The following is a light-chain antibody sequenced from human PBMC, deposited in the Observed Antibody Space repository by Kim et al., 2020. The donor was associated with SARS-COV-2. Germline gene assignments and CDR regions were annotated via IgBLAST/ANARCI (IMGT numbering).Light chain of an antibody. V-gene: IGKV3-20*01. CDR3: QKYLTSPHT. CDR1: QTISSRH. Sequence: EIVLTQSPGTMSLSPGETATLSCKASQTISSRHLAWYQHKPGQAPRLLIHGASNRATGIPDRFSGRGSGTDFTLTISSLEPDDFSVYYCQKYLTSPHTFGQGTKLE. CDR2: GAS. J-gene: IGKJ2*01.